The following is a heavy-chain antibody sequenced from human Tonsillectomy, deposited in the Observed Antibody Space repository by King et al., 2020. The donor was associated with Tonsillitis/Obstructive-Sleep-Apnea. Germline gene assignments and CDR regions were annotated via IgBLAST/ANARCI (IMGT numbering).Heavy chain of an antibody. CDR1: GFAVSFKY. CDR2: MNSGAKT. D-gene: IGHD1-14*01. Sequence: VQLVESGGGLIQPGGSLRLSGAASGFAVSFKYMSWVRRAPGKGLEWVSSMNSGAKTHSADSVKGRFTISRDNSKNTVFLQMNSLRAEDTAVYYCARAETGLDAFDVWGQGAMVTVSS. J-gene: IGHJ3*01. V-gene: IGHV3-53*01. CDR3: ARAETGLDAFDV.